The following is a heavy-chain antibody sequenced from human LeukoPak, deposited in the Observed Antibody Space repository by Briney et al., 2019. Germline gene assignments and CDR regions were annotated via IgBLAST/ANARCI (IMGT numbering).Heavy chain of an antibody. V-gene: IGHV4-59*01. Sequence: PAETLSLTCTVSGRSIGSFYWSWIRQPPGKGLECVGYIFYSGSSNQIRTLRGRDTISLDTPKNQFSLKLSSVTAADTAVCFCVRELRMIAQDAFDICGEGAMVTVS. CDR1: GRSIGSFY. CDR3: VRELRMIAQDAFDI. CDR2: IFYSGSS. D-gene: IGHD3-22*01. J-gene: IGHJ3*02.